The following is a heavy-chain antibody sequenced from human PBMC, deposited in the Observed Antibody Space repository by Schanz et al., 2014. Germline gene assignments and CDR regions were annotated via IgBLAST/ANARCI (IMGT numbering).Heavy chain of an antibody. D-gene: IGHD6-13*01. J-gene: IGHJ5*02. Sequence: EVQLVESGGGLVQPGRSLRLSCAASGFTFSAFGMHWVRQAPGKGLEWVSSLSGGSSYIFYADSVKGRFTISRDNARYSLYLEMNSLRAEDTAVYYCARGRARQLVHWFDPWGQGTLVTVSS. CDR2: LSGGSSYI. CDR1: GFTFSAFG. CDR3: ARGRARQLVHWFDP. V-gene: IGHV3-21*01.